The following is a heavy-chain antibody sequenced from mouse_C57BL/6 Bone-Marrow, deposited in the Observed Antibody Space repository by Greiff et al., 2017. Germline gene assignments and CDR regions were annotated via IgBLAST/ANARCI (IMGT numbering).Heavy chain of an antibody. J-gene: IGHJ3*01. D-gene: IGHD2-4*01. Sequence: QVQLKQSGPELVKPGASVKISCKASGYAFSSSWMNWVKQRPGKGLEWIGRIYPGDGDTNYNEKFKGKATLTADKSSSTAYMELRSLTSEDSAVYFCARSRLRREFAYWGQGTLVTVSA. CDR1: GYAFSSSW. CDR3: ARSRLRREFAY. CDR2: IYPGDGDT. V-gene: IGHV1-82*01.